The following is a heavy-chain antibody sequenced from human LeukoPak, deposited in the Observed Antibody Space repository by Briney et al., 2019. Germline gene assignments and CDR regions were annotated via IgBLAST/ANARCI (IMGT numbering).Heavy chain of an antibody. V-gene: IGHV4-59*01. CDR3: ARRVPYSSSYYYYYYMDV. J-gene: IGHJ6*03. CDR1: GGSISSYY. D-gene: IGHD6-13*01. Sequence: SETLSLTCTVSGGSISSYYWSWIRQPPGKGLEWIGYIYYSGSTNYNPSLKSRVTISVDTSKNQFSLKLSSVTAADTAVYYCARRVPYSSSYYYYYYMDVWGKGTTVTVSS. CDR2: IYYSGST.